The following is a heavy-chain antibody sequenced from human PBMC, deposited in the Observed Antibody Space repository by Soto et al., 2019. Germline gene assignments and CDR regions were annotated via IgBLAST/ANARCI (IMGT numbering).Heavy chain of an antibody. CDR1: AYTFSNFW. J-gene: IGHJ4*02. CDR3: ARSPRSSPYFDY. Sequence: GESLKISCQCSAYTFSNFWIGWVRQLPGKGLEWMGIIYPGDHQTRYSPSFHGKVTISADKSINTAYLQWNSLEALDTAFYFCARSPRSSPYFDYWGQEALVTVSS. CDR2: IYPGDHQT. D-gene: IGHD6-13*01. V-gene: IGHV5-51*01.